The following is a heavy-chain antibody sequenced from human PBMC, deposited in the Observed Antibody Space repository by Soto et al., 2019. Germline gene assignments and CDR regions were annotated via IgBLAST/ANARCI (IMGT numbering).Heavy chain of an antibody. CDR2: ISGDGLST. CDR3: ARRPDAFDI. Sequence: QPGGSLRLSCAGSGSTFTDFTMTWVRQAPGKGLEWVSAISGDGLSTYYAGSVKGRFTISRDNSKTTLYLQMNSLRAEDTAVYYCARRPDAFDIWGRGTMATVSS. J-gene: IGHJ3*02. CDR1: GSTFTDFT. V-gene: IGHV3-23*01.